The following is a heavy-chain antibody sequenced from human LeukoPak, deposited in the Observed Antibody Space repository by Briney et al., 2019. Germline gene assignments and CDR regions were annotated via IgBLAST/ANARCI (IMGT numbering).Heavy chain of an antibody. CDR2: IYYSGST. CDR3: ARQYFYGSGSYYPVGY. D-gene: IGHD3-10*01. Sequence: SETLSLTCTVSGGSISSGGYYWSWIRQHPGKGLEWIGHIYYSGSTCYNPSLKSRVTISVDTSKNQFSLKLSSVTAADTAVYYCARQYFYGSGSYYPVGYWGQGTLVTVTS. V-gene: IGHV4-31*03. CDR1: GGSISSGGYY. J-gene: IGHJ4*02.